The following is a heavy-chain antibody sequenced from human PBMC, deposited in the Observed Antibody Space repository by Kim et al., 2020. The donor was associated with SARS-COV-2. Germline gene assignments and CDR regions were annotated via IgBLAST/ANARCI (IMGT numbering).Heavy chain of an antibody. Sequence: ASVKVSCKASGYTFTSYAMHWVRQAPGQRLEWMGWINAGNGNTKYSQKFQGRVTITRDTSASTAYMELSSLRSEDTAVYYCARGYSSSWRYYYYGMDVWGQGTTVTGSS. CDR1: GYTFTSYA. D-gene: IGHD6-13*01. V-gene: IGHV1-3*01. J-gene: IGHJ6*02. CDR3: ARGYSSSWRYYYYGMDV. CDR2: INAGNGNT.